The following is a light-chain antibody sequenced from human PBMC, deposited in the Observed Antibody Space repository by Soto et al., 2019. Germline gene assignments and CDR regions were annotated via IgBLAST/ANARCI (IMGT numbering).Light chain of an antibody. Sequence: DIVLTQSPATLSSFPGDRVTLSCRASQYINTRLAWYQHRPGQAPRLLIYQTSLRAAGIPARFSGSGSGTDFTLTISRLEPEDSAVYYCQQYGSSPTWTFGQGTKVDIK. J-gene: IGKJ1*01. CDR2: QTS. V-gene: IGKV3-20*01. CDR3: QQYGSSPTWT. CDR1: QYINTR.